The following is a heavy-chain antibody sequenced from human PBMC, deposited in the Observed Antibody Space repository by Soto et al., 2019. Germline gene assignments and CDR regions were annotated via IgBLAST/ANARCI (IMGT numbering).Heavy chain of an antibody. J-gene: IGHJ5*02. V-gene: IGHV4-61*01. CDR1: GDSVTSRSYY. Sequence: SDTLSLTCTVSGDSVTSRSYYWTWVRQPPGKGLEWIGYIYYSGNINYNPSLKSRLTISVDTSTNQFSLKLTSVTAADTAIYYCARGNIAASGTNLDPWGQGTLVTVSS. D-gene: IGHD6-13*01. CDR3: ARGNIAASGTNLDP. CDR2: IYYSGNI.